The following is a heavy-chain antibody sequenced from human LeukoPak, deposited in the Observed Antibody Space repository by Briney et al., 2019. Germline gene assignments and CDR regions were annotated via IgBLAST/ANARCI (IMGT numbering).Heavy chain of an antibody. Sequence: PGASLRLSCVASGFTFSNYAMSWVRQAPGKGLEWVSAITGSGTSTYYADSLKGRFTISRDNSKNTVCLQMNSLRHEDTAIYYCVIWGDYDVLTGYYVPDYWGQGTLVTVSS. J-gene: IGHJ4*02. D-gene: IGHD3-9*01. CDR3: VIWGDYDVLTGYYVPDY. CDR2: ITGSGTST. V-gene: IGHV3-23*01. CDR1: GFTFSNYA.